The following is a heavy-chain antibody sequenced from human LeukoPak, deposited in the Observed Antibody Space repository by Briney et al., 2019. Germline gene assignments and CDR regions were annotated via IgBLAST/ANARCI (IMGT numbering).Heavy chain of an antibody. D-gene: IGHD3-10*01. V-gene: IGHV3-15*05. J-gene: IGHJ4*02. CDR1: GFSLSRAW. CDR3: TTVTLRPVGL. Sequence: GGSLRLSCAVSGFSLSRAWMRWVRQAPGKGLEWVGRIKSKSGGGTTDYAAPVKGRFTISRDDSKNTLFLQVNSLKIEDTAVYYCTTVTLRPVGLWGQGTLVTVSS. CDR2: IKSKSGGGTT.